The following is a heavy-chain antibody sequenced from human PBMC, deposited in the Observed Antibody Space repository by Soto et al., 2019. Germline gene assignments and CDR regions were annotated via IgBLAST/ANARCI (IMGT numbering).Heavy chain of an antibody. Sequence: PSETLSLTCTFSGGSISSYYWSLIRQPPGKGLEWIGYIYYSGSTNYNPSLKSRVTISVDTSKNQFSLKLSSVTAADTAVYYCARMRFLEWLPSVNWFDPWGQGNLVTVSS. CDR1: GGSISSYY. D-gene: IGHD3-3*01. V-gene: IGHV4-59*01. CDR2: IYYSGST. J-gene: IGHJ5*02. CDR3: ARMRFLEWLPSVNWFDP.